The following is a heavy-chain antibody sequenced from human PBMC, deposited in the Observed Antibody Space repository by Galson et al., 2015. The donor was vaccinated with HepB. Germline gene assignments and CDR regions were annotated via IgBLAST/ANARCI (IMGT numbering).Heavy chain of an antibody. CDR1: GFTFSDYY. D-gene: IGHD6-19*01. J-gene: IGHJ4*02. V-gene: IGHV3-11*05. CDR3: AKDRRKAITYTSGWGSYFDS. Sequence: SLRLSCAASGFTFSDYYMSWIRQAPGKGLEWLSYISSTGTYTNYADSVKGRFTISRDNSKNTLHLQMISLRADDTALYYCAKDRRKAITYTSGWGSYFDSWGQGALVTVSS. CDR2: ISSTGTYT.